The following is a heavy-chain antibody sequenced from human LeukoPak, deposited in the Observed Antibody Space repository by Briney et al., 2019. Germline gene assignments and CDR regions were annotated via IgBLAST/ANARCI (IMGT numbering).Heavy chain of an antibody. CDR1: EFTFISYW. D-gene: IGHD3-10*02. CDR2: INSDGSST. V-gene: IGHV3-74*01. CDR3: AELGITMIGGV. J-gene: IGHJ6*04. Sequence: GGSLRLSCAPPEFTFISYWWHWFPKPPGKGLWWFSLINSDGSSTSYADSVKGRFTISRDNAKNSLYLQMNSLRAEDTAVYYCAELGITMIGGVWGKGTTVTISS.